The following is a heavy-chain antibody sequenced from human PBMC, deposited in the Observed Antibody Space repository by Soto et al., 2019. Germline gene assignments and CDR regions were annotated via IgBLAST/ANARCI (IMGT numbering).Heavy chain of an antibody. CDR3: AHSPKIQLWLTASYYFDY. CDR1: GFSLSTSRVG. D-gene: IGHD5-18*01. Sequence: SGPTLVNPTQTLTLTCTFSGFSLSTSRVGVGWIRQPPGKALEWLALIYWDDDKRYSPSLKSRLTITKDTSKNQVVLTMTNMDPVDTATYYCAHSPKIQLWLTASYYFDYWGQGTLVTVSS. V-gene: IGHV2-5*02. J-gene: IGHJ4*02. CDR2: IYWDDDK.